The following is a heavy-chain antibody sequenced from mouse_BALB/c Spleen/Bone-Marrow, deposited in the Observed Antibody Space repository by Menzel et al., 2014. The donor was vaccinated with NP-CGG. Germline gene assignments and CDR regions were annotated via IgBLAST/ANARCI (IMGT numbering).Heavy chain of an antibody. CDR1: GYTVTSYW. V-gene: IGHV1-87*01. Sequence: QVQKKKTGAEQARPGASVKLSCKASGYTVTSYWMQWVKQRPGQGLEWIGAIYPGDGDTRYTQKFKGKATLTADKSSSTAYMQLSSLASEDSAVYYCARGSPFDYWGQGTTLTVSS. D-gene: IGHD6-2*01. CDR3: ARGSPFDY. CDR2: IYPGDGDT. J-gene: IGHJ2*01.